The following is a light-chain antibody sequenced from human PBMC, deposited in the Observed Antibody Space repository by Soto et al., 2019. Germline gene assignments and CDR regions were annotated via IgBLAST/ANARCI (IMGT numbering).Light chain of an antibody. V-gene: IGLV2-14*01. CDR1: NSDIGDWNY. CDR3: SSFSSGTTLFV. Sequence: QSVLTQPASVSGSPGQSITISCTGANSDIGDWNYVSWYQQYPGKAPKVIIYEVNYRPSGVSYRFSGPKSGNTASLTISGLQAEDEADYYCSSFSSGTTLFVFGGGTKLTVL. J-gene: IGLJ1*01. CDR2: EVN.